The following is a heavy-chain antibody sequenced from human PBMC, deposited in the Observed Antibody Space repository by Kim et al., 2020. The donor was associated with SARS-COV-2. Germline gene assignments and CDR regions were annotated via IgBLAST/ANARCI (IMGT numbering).Heavy chain of an antibody. CDR2: INHSGST. V-gene: IGHV4-34*01. Sequence: SETLSLTCAVYGGSFSGYYWSWIRQPPGKGLEWIGEINHSGSTNYNPSLKSRVTISVDTSKNQFSLKLSSVTAADTAVYYCARGLLLWFGESWGQGTLVTVSS. J-gene: IGHJ4*02. CDR1: GGSFSGYY. D-gene: IGHD3-10*01. CDR3: ARGLLLWFGES.